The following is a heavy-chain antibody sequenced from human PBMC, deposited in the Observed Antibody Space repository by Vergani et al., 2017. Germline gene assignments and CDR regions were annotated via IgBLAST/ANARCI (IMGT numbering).Heavy chain of an antibody. CDR3: AKGSQGWFGELIRNNWFDP. V-gene: IGHV1-2*02. D-gene: IGHD3-10*01. CDR2: INPNSGGT. Sequence: QVQLVQSGAEVKKPGASVKVSCKASGYTFTGYYMHWVRQAPGQGLEWMGWINPNSGGTNYAQKFQGRVTMTRDTSISTAYMELSRLRSDDTAVYYCAKGSQGWFGELIRNNWFDPWGQGTLVTVSS. CDR1: GYTFTGYY. J-gene: IGHJ5*02.